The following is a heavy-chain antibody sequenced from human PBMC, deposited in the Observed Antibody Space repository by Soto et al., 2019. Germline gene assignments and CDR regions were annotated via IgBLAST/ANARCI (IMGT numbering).Heavy chain of an antibody. D-gene: IGHD2-2*01. CDR3: ARDDEYEANALDY. V-gene: IGHV3-33*01. CDR2: IWNHGNKE. Sequence: PGGSLRLSCAASGFTFSNYGMHWVRQAPGKGLEWVAVIWNHGNKEYYVDSVKGRFTISRDNSKNTLYLEMNSPRAEDTAVYYCARDDEYEANALDYWGQGALVTVSS. CDR1: GFTFSNYG. J-gene: IGHJ4*02.